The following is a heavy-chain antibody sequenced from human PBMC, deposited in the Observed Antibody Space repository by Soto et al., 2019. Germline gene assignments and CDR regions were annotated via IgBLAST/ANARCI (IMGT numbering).Heavy chain of an antibody. CDR2: ISGSGGAT. J-gene: IGHJ5*02. D-gene: IGHD3-3*01. CDR3: AKAGRPYYDLWSENRFDP. Sequence: GGSLRLSCAASGFTFSSYAMTWVRQAPGKGLEWVSSISGSGGATYYADSVKGRFTISRDDSRSTLHLQMNSLRADDTALYYCAKAGRPYYDLWSENRFDPWGQGTLVTVSS. V-gene: IGHV3-23*01. CDR1: GFTFSSYA.